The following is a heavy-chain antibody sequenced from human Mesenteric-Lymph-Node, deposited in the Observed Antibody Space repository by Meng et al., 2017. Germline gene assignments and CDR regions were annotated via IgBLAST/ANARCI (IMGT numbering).Heavy chain of an antibody. V-gene: IGHV4-34*02. Sequence: QVQLKQWGAEGLKPSETLSLTCAVYGGSLSGYYWRWIRQPPGKGLEWMGEVYHNGVTKYSPSLRSRVVISIDTSKNQFSLNLRSVSAADTAMYYCARGGATPMIIKYWGPGTLVTVSS. CDR3: ARGGATPMIIKY. CDR1: GGSLSGYY. D-gene: IGHD3-10*01. J-gene: IGHJ4*02. CDR2: VYHNGVT.